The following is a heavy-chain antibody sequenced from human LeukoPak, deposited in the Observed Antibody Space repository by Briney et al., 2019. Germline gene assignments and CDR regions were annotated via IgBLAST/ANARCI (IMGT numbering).Heavy chain of an antibody. CDR3: ARVLFVAYDSSYYFDY. Sequence: PGGSLRLSCAASGFTVSSNYMSWVRQAPGKGLEWVSVIYSGGSTYYVDSVKGRFTISRDNSKNTLYLQMNSLRAGDTAVYYCARVLFVAYDSSYYFDYWGQGTLVTVSS. J-gene: IGHJ4*02. CDR1: GFTVSSNY. V-gene: IGHV3-66*01. D-gene: IGHD3-22*01. CDR2: IYSGGST.